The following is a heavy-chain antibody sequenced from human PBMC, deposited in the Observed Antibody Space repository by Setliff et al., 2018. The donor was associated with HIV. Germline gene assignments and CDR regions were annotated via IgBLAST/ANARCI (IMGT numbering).Heavy chain of an antibody. CDR1: GYTFSDYD. J-gene: IGHJ4*02. V-gene: IGHV1-18*01. CDR3: VREHSTTWPYFDF. CDR2: ISGYSGHT. Sequence: GASVKVSCKASGYTFSDYDVAWVRQAPGQGLEWVGWISGYSGHTSYAQKIQGRVTMTTDTSTSTAYMELRSLRSDDTAVYFCVREHSTTWPYFDFWGQGTLVTVSS. D-gene: IGHD6-13*01.